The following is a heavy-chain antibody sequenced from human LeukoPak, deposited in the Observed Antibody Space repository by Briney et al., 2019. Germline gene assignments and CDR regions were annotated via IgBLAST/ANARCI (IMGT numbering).Heavy chain of an antibody. CDR2: ISGSGGST. V-gene: IGHV3-23*01. Sequence: QSGGSLRLSCAASGFTFSSYAMSWVRQAPGKGLEWVSAISGSGGSTYYADSVKGRFTISRDNSKNTLYLQMNSLRAGDTAVYYCAKALYYYDSSAITWGQGTLVTVSS. CDR3: AKALYYYDSSAIT. D-gene: IGHD3-22*01. CDR1: GFTFSSYA. J-gene: IGHJ5*02.